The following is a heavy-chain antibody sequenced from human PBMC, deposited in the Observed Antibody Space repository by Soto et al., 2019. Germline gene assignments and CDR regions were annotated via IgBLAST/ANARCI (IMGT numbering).Heavy chain of an antibody. CDR2: ISPLFSTT. Sequence: QVQLVQSGAEVKEPGSSVKVSCKASGDLFNNHAFNWVRQAPGQGLEWMGRISPLFSTTNYAQKFQGRVTIGADELTTVVYLEVNNLESDDSAIYYFAASSAIAAAGYFKFWGQGTLVTVS. V-gene: IGHV1-69*01. D-gene: IGHD6-13*01. CDR1: GDLFNNHA. CDR3: AASSAIAAAGYFKF. J-gene: IGHJ4*02.